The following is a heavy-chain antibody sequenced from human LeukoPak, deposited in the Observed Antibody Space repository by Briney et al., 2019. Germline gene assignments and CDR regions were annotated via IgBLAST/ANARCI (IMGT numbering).Heavy chain of an antibody. CDR1: GASISGSGYY. CDR3: ARDPVRGPNDY. Sequence: SETLSLTCAVSGASISGSGYYLGWIRQPPGKGLEWIGSIYYSGSTYYNPSLKSRVTISVDTSKNQFSLKLSSVTAADTAVYYCARDPVRGPNDYWGQGTLVTVSS. CDR2: IYYSGST. V-gene: IGHV4-39*07. J-gene: IGHJ4*02. D-gene: IGHD3-22*01.